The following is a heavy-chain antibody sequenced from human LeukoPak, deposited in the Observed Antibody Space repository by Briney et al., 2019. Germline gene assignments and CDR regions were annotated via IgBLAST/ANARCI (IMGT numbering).Heavy chain of an antibody. CDR3: ARDGRGSYYYYYYGMDV. CDR1: GYTFTGYY. Sequence: VASVKVSCKASGYTFTGYYMHWVRQAPGQGLEWMGWINPNSGGTNYAQKFQGRVTMTRDTSISTAYMELSRLRSDDTAVYYCARDGRGSYYYYYYGMDVWGQGTTVTVSS. D-gene: IGHD5-12*01. V-gene: IGHV1-2*02. CDR2: INPNSGGT. J-gene: IGHJ6*02.